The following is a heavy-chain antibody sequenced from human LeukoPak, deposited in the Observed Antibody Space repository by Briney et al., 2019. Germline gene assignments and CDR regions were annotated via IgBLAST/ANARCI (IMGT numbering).Heavy chain of an antibody. V-gene: IGHV4-59*01. CDR3: ARHRKGDPDAFDV. Sequence: SETLSLTCTVSGGSISSYYWSWIRQPPGKGLEWIGYIYYSGSTNYNPSLKSRVTTSVDTSKNQFSLKLNSVTPADTAIYYCARHRKGDPDAFDVWGQGTMVTISS. CDR1: GGSISSYY. J-gene: IGHJ3*01. CDR2: IYYSGST.